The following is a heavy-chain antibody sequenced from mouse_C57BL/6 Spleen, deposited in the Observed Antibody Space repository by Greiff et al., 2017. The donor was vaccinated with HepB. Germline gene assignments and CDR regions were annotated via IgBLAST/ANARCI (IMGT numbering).Heavy chain of an antibody. CDR2: IWTGGGT. CDR3: AITVVAKWYFDV. Sequence: VQRVESGPGLVAPSQSLSITCTVSGFSFTSYAISWVRQPPGKGLEWLGVIWTGGGTNYNSALKSRLSISKDNSKSKVFLKMNSLQTDDTARYYCAITVVAKWYFDVWGTGTTVTVSS. D-gene: IGHD1-1*01. J-gene: IGHJ1*03. CDR1: GFSFTSYA. V-gene: IGHV2-9-1*01.